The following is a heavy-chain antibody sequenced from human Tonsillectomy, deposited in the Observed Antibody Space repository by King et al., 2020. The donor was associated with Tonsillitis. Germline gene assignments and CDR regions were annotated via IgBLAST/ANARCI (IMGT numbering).Heavy chain of an antibody. CDR2: ISWNSGST. V-gene: IGHV3-9*01. CDR1: GFTFDDYA. CDR3: AKDVAPLYYYDSSGYFNY. D-gene: IGHD3-22*01. Sequence: VQLVESGGGLVQPGRSLRLSCAASGFTFDDYAMHWVRQAPGKGLEWVSGISWNSGSTGYADSVKGRFTISRDNAKNYLYLQMNSLRAEDTALYYCAKDVAPLYYYDSSGYFNYWGQGTLVTVSS. J-gene: IGHJ4*02.